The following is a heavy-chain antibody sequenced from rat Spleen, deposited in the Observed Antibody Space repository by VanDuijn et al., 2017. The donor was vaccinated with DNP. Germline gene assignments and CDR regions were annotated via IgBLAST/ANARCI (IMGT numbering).Heavy chain of an antibody. Sequence: EVKFVESGGGLVQPGRSLKLSCVASGFNFNDYWMGWVRQAPGKGLEWSGEINKDSIAINYSPSLKDKVTISRDNGQNTLFLQMRELGSEDTAIYHCTKGPNYGGWSDYFDYWGQGVMVTVSS. V-gene: IGHV4-2*01. CDR1: GFNFNDYW. D-gene: IGHD1-11*01. J-gene: IGHJ2*01. CDR3: TKGPNYGGWSDYFDY. CDR2: INKDSIAI.